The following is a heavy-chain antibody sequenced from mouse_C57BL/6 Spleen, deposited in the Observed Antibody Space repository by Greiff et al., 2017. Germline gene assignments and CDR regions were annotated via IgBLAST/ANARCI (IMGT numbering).Heavy chain of an antibody. Sequence: VQLQQSGAELVKPGASVKISCKASGYAFSSYWMNWVKQRPGKGLEWIGQIYPGDGDTNYNGKFKGKATLTADKSSSTAYMRLSSLTSEDSAVYVGERWAGCDEAGIAYWGQGTLVTVSA. D-gene: IGHD2-2*01. J-gene: IGHJ3*01. CDR3: ERWAGCDEAGIAY. V-gene: IGHV1-80*01. CDR2: IYPGDGDT. CDR1: GYAFSSYW.